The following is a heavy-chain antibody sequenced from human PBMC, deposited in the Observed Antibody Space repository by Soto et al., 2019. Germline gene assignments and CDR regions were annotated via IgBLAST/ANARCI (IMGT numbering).Heavy chain of an antibody. V-gene: IGHV1-18*04. D-gene: IGHD3-22*01. Sequence: ASVKVSCKASGYTFTSYGISRVRQAPGQGLEWMGWISAYNGNTNYAQKLQGRVTMTTDTSTSTAYMELRSLRSDDTAVYYCARVSYYDSSGYYSLWGQGTLVTVS. CDR1: GYTFTSYG. CDR3: ARVSYYDSSGYYSL. J-gene: IGHJ4*02. CDR2: ISAYNGNT.